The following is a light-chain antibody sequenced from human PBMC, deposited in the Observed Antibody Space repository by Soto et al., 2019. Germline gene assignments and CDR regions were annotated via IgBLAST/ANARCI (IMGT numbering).Light chain of an antibody. CDR2: GAS. CDR1: QSVSSSY. V-gene: IGKV3-20*01. Sequence: EIVLTQSPGTLSLSPGERATLSCRASQSVSSSYLAWYQQKPGQAPRLLIYGASSRATGIPDRFSGSGSGTDLTLTISRLEPEDFALYYCHQYDTSLITFGQGTRLEIK. J-gene: IGKJ5*01. CDR3: HQYDTSLIT.